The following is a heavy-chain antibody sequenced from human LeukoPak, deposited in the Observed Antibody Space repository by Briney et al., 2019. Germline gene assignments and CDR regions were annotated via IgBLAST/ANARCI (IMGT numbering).Heavy chain of an antibody. J-gene: IGHJ4*02. CDR1: GGSIDSRSYY. D-gene: IGHD2-15*01. Sequence: SETLSLTCTVSGGSIDSRSYYWDWIREAPGKGLEWIGTIYHSGSTEYNPSLKSRVAIFVDTSKNQFSLILHSVAAADTAVYYCARRSEFDNTHYHYFDYWGQGALVTVSS. CDR3: ARRSEFDNTHYHYFDY. V-gene: IGHV4-39*01. CDR2: IYHSGST.